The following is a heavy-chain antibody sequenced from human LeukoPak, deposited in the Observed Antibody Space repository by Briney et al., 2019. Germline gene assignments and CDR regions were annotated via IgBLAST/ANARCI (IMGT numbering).Heavy chain of an antibody. V-gene: IGHV3-21*01. Sequence: GGSLRLSCAASGFIFSIYSMNGVGQAPGKGLEWVSSISSSSIYIYYADSVKGRFTISRDNAKNSLYLQMNSLRAEDTAVYYCARGSRGHIAAAGHFDYWGQGTLVTVSS. CDR1: GFIFSIYS. J-gene: IGHJ4*02. D-gene: IGHD6-13*01. CDR3: ARGSRGHIAAAGHFDY. CDR2: ISSSSIYI.